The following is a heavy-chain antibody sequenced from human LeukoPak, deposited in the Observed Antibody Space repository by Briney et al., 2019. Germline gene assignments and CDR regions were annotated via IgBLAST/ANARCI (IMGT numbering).Heavy chain of an antibody. D-gene: IGHD2-2*02. V-gene: IGHV3-15*01. J-gene: IGHJ6*03. CDR3: TTDGYCSSTSCYSGYYYYMDV. CDR2: NKSITDGGTT. Sequence: PGGSLRLSCAASGFTLSNAWMSWVRQAPGKGLVWVGRNKSITDGGTTDYAAPVKGRLTISRDDSKNTLYLQMNSLKSDDTAVYYCTTDGYCSSTSCYSGYYYYMDVWGKGTTVTVSS. CDR1: GFTLSNAW.